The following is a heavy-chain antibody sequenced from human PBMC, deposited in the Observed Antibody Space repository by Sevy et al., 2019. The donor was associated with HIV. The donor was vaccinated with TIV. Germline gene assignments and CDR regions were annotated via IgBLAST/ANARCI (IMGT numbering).Heavy chain of an antibody. CDR3: AREKGGIFGVVAGQFDS. CDR2: IKADNGNI. V-gene: IGHV1-3*01. J-gene: IGHJ4*02. D-gene: IGHD3-3*01. CDR1: GYSFTNHA. Sequence: ASVKVSCKASGYSFTNHAIQWVRQAPGQGLEWMGWIKADNGNIKYSQKFRDRLTITRDTSATTAYMELRSLRPEDTALYFCAREKGGIFGVVAGQFDSWGQGTLVTVSS.